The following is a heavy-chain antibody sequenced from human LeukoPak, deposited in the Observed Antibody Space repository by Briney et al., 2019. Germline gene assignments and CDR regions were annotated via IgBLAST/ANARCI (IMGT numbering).Heavy chain of an antibody. Sequence: PGGSLRLSCAASGFTFSSYAMSWVRQAPGKGLEWVSAISGSGGSTYYADSVKGRFTISRDNSKNTLYLQMNSLRADDTAVYYCARVFRYCSGGSCSFNNWFDPWGQGTLVTVSS. CDR2: ISGSGGST. CDR3: ARVFRYCSGGSCSFNNWFDP. J-gene: IGHJ5*02. CDR1: GFTFSSYA. V-gene: IGHV3-23*01. D-gene: IGHD2-15*01.